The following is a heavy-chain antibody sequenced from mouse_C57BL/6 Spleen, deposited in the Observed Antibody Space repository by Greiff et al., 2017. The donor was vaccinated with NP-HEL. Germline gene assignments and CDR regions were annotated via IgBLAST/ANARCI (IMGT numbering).Heavy chain of an antibody. J-gene: IGHJ2*01. CDR1: GFSFNTYA. CDR2: IRSKSNNYAT. Sequence: EVQVVESGGGLVQPKGSLKLSCAASGFSFNTYAMNWVRQAPGKGLEWVARIRSKSNNYATYYADSVKDRFTISRDDSESMLYLQMNNLKTEDTAMYYCVSSYGSSFDYWGQGTTLTVSS. V-gene: IGHV10-1*01. CDR3: VSSYGSSFDY. D-gene: IGHD1-1*01.